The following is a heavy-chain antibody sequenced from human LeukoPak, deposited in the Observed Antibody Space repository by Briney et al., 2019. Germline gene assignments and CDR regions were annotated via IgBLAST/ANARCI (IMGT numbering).Heavy chain of an antibody. D-gene: IGHD6-13*01. CDR2: IYHSGST. CDR3: ARDWRKQLAP. CDR1: GYSISSGYY. Sequence: SETLSLTCTVSGYSISSGYYWGWIRQPPGKGLEWIGSIYHSGSTYYNPSLKSRVTISVDTSKNQFSLKLSSVTAADTAVYYCARDWRKQLAPWGQGTLVTVSS. V-gene: IGHV4-38-2*02. J-gene: IGHJ5*02.